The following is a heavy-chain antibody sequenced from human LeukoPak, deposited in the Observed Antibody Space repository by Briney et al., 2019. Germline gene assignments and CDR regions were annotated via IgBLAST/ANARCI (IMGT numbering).Heavy chain of an antibody. Sequence: SETLSLTCTVSGGSMSSYYWSWIRQPPGRGLEWIGYMDSSGSTNYNPSLKNRVIISVDRSKGQSSLKLSSVTAADTAVYYCARHGGSYSFDYWGQGTLVTVSS. J-gene: IGHJ4*02. V-gene: IGHV4-59*08. CDR3: ARHGGSYSFDY. D-gene: IGHD1-26*01. CDR2: MDSSGST. CDR1: GGSMSSYY.